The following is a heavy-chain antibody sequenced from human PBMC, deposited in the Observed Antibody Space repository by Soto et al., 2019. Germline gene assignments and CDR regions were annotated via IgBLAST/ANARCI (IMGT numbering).Heavy chain of an antibody. D-gene: IGHD3-16*01. CDR3: ARGAIMYYFDY. J-gene: IGHJ4*02. CDR2: INAGTGNT. V-gene: IGHV1-3*01. CDR1: GYTFTNYA. Sequence: ASVKVSFTASGYTFTNYAMHWVRLAPGQRLEWMGWINAGTGNTKYSQNFQGRVTITRDTSASTAYMELSSLKSEDTAMYYCARGAIMYYFDYWGQGTLVTVS.